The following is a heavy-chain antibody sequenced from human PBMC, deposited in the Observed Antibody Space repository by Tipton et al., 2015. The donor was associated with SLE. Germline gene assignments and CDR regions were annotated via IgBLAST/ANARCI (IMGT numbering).Heavy chain of an antibody. D-gene: IGHD3-9*01. Sequence: LRLSCTVSGGSISSSSYYWGWIRQPPGKGLEWIGSIYYSGSTYYNPSLKSRVTISVDTSNNQFSLKLSSVTAADTAVYYCARAADYDIPYYFDYRGQGTLVTVSS. CDR1: GGSISSSSYY. CDR3: ARAADYDIPYYFDY. CDR2: IYYSGST. J-gene: IGHJ4*02. V-gene: IGHV4-39*07.